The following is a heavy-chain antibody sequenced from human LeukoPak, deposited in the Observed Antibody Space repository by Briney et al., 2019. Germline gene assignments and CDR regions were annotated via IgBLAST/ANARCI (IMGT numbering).Heavy chain of an antibody. CDR2: LYSGVDT. CDR1: GFSVGTKY. V-gene: IGHV3-53*01. D-gene: IGHD3-10*01. Sequence: PGGSLRLSCEASGFSVGTKYMNWVRQAPGKGLEWVSILYSGVDTYYADSVKGRFTISRDNSKNTLFLQMSSLRADDTAVYYCARVGDHYHWYFDLWGRGTRVSVSS. CDR3: ARVGDHYHWYFDL. J-gene: IGHJ2*01.